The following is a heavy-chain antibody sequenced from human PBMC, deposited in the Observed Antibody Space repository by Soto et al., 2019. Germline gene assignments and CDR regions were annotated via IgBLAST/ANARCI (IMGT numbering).Heavy chain of an antibody. D-gene: IGHD5-12*01. CDR1: RFAVSDNY. J-gene: IGHJ4*02. Sequence: EVHLVESGGGLVHPGGSLRLSCAASRFAVSDNYMSWVRQAPVKGLEFVSLIYSGGTTSYADSVKGRFTISRDNSKNTLYLQMNSLSAEDTAVYYCATRTITLPHWGQGTLVTVSS. CDR2: IYSGGTT. CDR3: ATRTITLPH. V-gene: IGHV3-66*01.